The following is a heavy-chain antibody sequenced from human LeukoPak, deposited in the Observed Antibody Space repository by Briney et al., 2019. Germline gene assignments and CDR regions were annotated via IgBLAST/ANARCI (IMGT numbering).Heavy chain of an antibody. J-gene: IGHJ5*02. V-gene: IGHV3-66*01. CDR1: GFTVSSNY. CDR2: IYSGGST. Sequence: GGSLRLSCAASGFTVSSNYMSWVRQAPGKGLEWVSVIYSGGSTYYADSVKGRFTISRDNSKNTLYLQMNSLRAEDTAVYYCAREWSSSRFDWFDPWGQGTLVTVSS. CDR3: AREWSSSRFDWFDP. D-gene: IGHD6-6*01.